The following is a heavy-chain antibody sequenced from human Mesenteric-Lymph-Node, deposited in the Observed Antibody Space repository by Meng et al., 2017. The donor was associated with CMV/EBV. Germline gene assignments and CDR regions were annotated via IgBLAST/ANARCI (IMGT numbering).Heavy chain of an antibody. D-gene: IGHD2-2*01. CDR3: ARDQQYQPYYSGLDL. CDR1: GFTLSNYA. Sequence: GGSLRLSCVASGFTLSNYAMSWVRQAPGKGLEWVAIISYDGSTRDYADSVKGRFTISRDNSKNTLNLQMNSLSAGDTAVYYCARDQQYQPYYSGLDLWGQGITVTVSS. CDR2: ISYDGSTR. V-gene: IGHV3-30*03. J-gene: IGHJ6*02.